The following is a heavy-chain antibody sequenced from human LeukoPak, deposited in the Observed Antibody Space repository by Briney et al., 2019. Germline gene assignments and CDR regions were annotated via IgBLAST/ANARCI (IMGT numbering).Heavy chain of an antibody. CDR2: IYYSGST. J-gene: IGHJ4*02. V-gene: IGHV4-39*07. CDR1: GGSISSSSYY. CDR3: ARICSGGSCYY. Sequence: PPETLSLTCTVSGGSISSSSYYWGWIRQPPGKGLEWIGSIYYSGSTYYNPSLKSRVTISVDTSKNQFSLKLSSVTAADTAVYYCARICSGGSCYYWGQGTLVTVSS. D-gene: IGHD2-15*01.